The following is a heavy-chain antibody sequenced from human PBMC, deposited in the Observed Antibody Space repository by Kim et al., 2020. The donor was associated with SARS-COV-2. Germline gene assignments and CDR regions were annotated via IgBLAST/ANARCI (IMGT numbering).Heavy chain of an antibody. V-gene: IGHV3-7*01. CDR2: IQENGREK. CDR3: ARDLRGEPFDI. J-gene: IGHJ3*02. Sequence: AGSLRLSCSAAGFIFSSYWMSWVRQAPGKWLEWVAYIQENGREKYYVDSVKGRFTISRDNAKNSMYLQMNSLRAEYTAVYYCARDLRGEPFDIWGQGTMV. CDR1: GFIFSSYW. D-gene: IGHD4-17*01.